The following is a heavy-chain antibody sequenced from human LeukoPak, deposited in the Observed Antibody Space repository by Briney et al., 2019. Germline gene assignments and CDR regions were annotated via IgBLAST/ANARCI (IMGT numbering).Heavy chain of an antibody. CDR1: GFTVSRNY. J-gene: IGHJ6*02. CDR2: IYSGGST. D-gene: IGHD6-19*01. Sequence: PGGSLRLSCAASGFTVSRNYMSWVRQAPGKGLEWVSVIYSGGSTYYADSVKGRFTISRDNSKNTLYLQMNSLRAKDAAVYYCARDFPYSSGWLDGYYYYAMDVWGQGTTVTVSS. CDR3: ARDFPYSSGWLDGYYYYAMDV. V-gene: IGHV3-53*01.